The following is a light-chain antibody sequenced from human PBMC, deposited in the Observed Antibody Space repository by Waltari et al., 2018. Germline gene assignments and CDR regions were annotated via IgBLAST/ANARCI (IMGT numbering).Light chain of an antibody. CDR2: SVT. J-gene: IGLJ2*01. CDR1: NSDMVDYKY. CDR3: CSYAGRYTMI. V-gene: IGLV2-11*01. Sequence: QSALTQPRSVSGSPGQTFTIPCTGTNSDMVDYKYVSWFQLHPAKAPKLIIYSVTDRPSGVPHRFSGSKSGSTASLTISGLQPEDEGDYFCCSYAGRYTMIFGGGTRLTVL.